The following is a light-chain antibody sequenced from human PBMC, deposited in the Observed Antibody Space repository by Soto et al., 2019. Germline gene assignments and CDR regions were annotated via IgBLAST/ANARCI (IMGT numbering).Light chain of an antibody. Sequence: QSVLTQPPSVSGAPGQRVTISCTGNNSNLGAGYDVHWYQQPPGTAPRLIIYEVSNRPSGVPGRFSGSRSGNTASLAISGLQAEDEADYYCCSYAGGHTWVFGTGTKLTVL. CDR3: CSYAGGHTWV. CDR1: NSNLGAGYD. CDR2: EVS. V-gene: IGLV1-40*01. J-gene: IGLJ1*01.